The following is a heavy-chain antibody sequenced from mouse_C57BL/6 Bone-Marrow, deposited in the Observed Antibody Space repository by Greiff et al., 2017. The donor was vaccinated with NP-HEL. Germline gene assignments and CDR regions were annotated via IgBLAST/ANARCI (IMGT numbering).Heavy chain of an antibody. CDR2: INYDGSST. J-gene: IGHJ1*03. CDR3: ARENYSNYWYFDV. CDR1: GFTFSDYY. D-gene: IGHD2-5*01. Sequence: VQLKESEGGLVQPGSSMKLSCTASGFTFSDYYMAWVRQVPEKGLEWVANINYDGSSTYYLDSLKSRFIISRDNAKNILYLQMSSLKSEDTATYYCARENYSNYWYFDVWGTGTTVTVSS. V-gene: IGHV5-16*01.